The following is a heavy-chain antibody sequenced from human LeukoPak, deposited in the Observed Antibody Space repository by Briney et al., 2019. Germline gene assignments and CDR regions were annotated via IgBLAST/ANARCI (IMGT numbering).Heavy chain of an antibody. D-gene: IGHD1-1*01. CDR2: ISGDSTYI. CDR3: ARVSGRLERQSDLDY. CDR1: GFTFANYS. J-gene: IGHJ4*02. V-gene: IGHV3-21*01. Sequence: GGSLRLSCAASGFTFANYSMNWVRQAPGKGLEWVSSISGDSTYIYNAGSVKGRFTISRDNAQASRYLQMISLRADDTAVYYCARVSGRLERQSDLDYWGQGTLVIVSS.